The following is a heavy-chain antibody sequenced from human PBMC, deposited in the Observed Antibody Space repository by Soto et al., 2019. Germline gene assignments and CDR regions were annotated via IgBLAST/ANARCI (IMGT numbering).Heavy chain of an antibody. Sequence: LSCAASGFTFSSYAMSWVRQAPGKGLEWVSAISGSGGSTYYADSVKGRFTISRDNSKNTLYLQMNSLRAEDTAVYYCAKDRDIGSYYYGMDVWGQGTTVTVSS. J-gene: IGHJ6*02. D-gene: IGHD2-15*01. CDR1: GFTFSSYA. CDR3: AKDRDIGSYYYGMDV. CDR2: ISGSGGST. V-gene: IGHV3-23*01.